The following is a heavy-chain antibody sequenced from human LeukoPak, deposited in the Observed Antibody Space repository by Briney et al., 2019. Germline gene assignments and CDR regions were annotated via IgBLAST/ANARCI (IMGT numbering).Heavy chain of an antibody. Sequence: SETLSLTCTVSGGSISSYYLSWVRQPPGKGLEWIGYIYYSGSTNYNPSLKSRVTISVDTSKNQLSLQLRSVTAADTAVYYCAREGNWFDPWGQGTLVTVSS. CDR1: GGSISSYY. J-gene: IGHJ5*02. CDR3: AREGNWFDP. CDR2: IYYSGST. V-gene: IGHV4-59*01.